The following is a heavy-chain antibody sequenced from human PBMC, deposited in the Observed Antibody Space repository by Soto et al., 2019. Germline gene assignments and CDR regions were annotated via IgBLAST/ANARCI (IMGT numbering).Heavy chain of an antibody. CDR3: ARDGLVPTYYYYYGMDV. Sequence: SETLSLTCTVSGGSISSGGYYWSWIRQHPGKGLEWIGYIYYSGSTYYNPSLKSRVTISVDTSKNQFSLKLSSVTAADTAVYYCARDGLVPTYYYYYGMDVWGQGTTVTVSS. J-gene: IGHJ6*02. CDR1: GGSISSGGYY. D-gene: IGHD2-2*01. V-gene: IGHV4-31*03. CDR2: IYYSGST.